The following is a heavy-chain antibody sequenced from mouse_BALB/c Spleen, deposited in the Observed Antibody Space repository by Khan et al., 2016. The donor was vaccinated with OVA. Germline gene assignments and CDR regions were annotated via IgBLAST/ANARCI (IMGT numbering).Heavy chain of an antibody. V-gene: IGHV9-3*02. CDR1: GYTFTNHG. CDR2: INTNSGEP. Sequence: QIQLVQSGPEMNKPGETVKISCKASGYTFTNHGMNWVRQAPGKGLKWMGWINTNSGEPIYAEEFKGRFDFSLDTSATTAYLKINNLKNEDTATYFCARRELSYYVMEYWGQGTSLTVSS. J-gene: IGHJ4*01. CDR3: ARRELSYYVMEY.